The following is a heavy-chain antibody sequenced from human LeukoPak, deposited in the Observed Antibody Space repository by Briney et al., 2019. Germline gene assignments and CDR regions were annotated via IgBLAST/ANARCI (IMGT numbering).Heavy chain of an antibody. J-gene: IGHJ3*02. CDR2: ISGSGGST. Sequence: GGSLRLSCAASGFTFSSYAMSWVRQAPGKGLERVSAISGSGGSTYYADSVKGRFTISRDNSKNTLYLQMNSLRAEDTAVYYCAKLCTWGGDAFDIWGQGTMVTVSS. CDR3: AKLCTWGGDAFDI. V-gene: IGHV3-23*01. CDR1: GFTFSSYA. D-gene: IGHD3-10*02.